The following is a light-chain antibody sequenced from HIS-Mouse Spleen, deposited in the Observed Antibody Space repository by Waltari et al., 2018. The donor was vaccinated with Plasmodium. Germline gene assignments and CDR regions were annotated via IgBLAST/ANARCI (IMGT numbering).Light chain of an antibody. CDR3: QQYGSSPYT. V-gene: IGKV3-20*01. J-gene: IGKJ2*01. CDR1: QSVSSSY. Sequence: EIVLTQSPGPLSLSPGESATLPCRASQSVSSSYLAWYQQKPGQAPRLLIYGASSRATGIPDRFSGSGSGTDFTLTISRLEPEDFAVYYCQQYGSSPYTFGQGTKLEIK. CDR2: GAS.